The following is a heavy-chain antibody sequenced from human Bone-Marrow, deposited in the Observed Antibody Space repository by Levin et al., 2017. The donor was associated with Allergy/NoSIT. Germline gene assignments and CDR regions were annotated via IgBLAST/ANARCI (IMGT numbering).Heavy chain of an antibody. CDR3: AVHSNAPHGDSSYDWGY. V-gene: IGHV3-23*01. J-gene: IGHJ4*02. Sequence: GGSLRLSCAASGFTFSDYAMSWIRQAPGKGLEWLAVVSPNEGIPYYADFVKGQFFISRDNSRNTLYLQMNSLRVEDTAVYYCAVHSNAPHGDSSYDWGYWGQGTLVSVTS. D-gene: IGHD4-11*01. CDR2: VSPNEGIP. CDR1: GFTFSDYA.